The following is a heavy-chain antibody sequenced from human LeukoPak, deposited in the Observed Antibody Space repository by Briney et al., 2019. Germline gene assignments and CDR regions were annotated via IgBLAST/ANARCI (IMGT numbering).Heavy chain of an antibody. D-gene: IGHD4-17*01. V-gene: IGHV3-23*01. Sequence: RGSLRLSCAASGFTFGGDAMNWVRQGPGRGLERGSGISVSGGITYDADSVKGRGTISRDNSKNTLYLQMTRLRAEDTAVYYCAKGAGGDYGDDAFDIWGQGTMVTVSS. CDR3: AKGAGGDYGDDAFDI. CDR1: GFTFGGDA. CDR2: ISVSGGIT. J-gene: IGHJ3*02.